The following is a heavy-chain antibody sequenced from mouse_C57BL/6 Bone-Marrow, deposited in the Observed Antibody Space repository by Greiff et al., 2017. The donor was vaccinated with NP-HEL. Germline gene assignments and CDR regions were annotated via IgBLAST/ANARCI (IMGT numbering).Heavy chain of an antibody. CDR3: ARFHITTLVYFDY. V-gene: IGHV1-55*01. Sequence: QVQLQQPGAELVKPGASVKMSCKASGYTFTSYWITWVKQRPGQGLEWIGDIYPGSGSTNYNEKFKSKATLTVDTSSSTAYMQLSSLTSEDSAVYYCARFHITTLVYFDYWGQGTTLTVSA. J-gene: IGHJ2*01. CDR1: GYTFTSYW. D-gene: IGHD1-1*01. CDR2: IYPGSGST.